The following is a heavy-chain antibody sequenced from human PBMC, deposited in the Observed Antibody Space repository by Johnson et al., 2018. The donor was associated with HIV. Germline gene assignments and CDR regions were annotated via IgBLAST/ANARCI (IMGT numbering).Heavy chain of an antibody. CDR1: GFTFSSYR. J-gene: IGHJ3*02. D-gene: IGHD6-19*01. V-gene: IGHV3-7*01. Sequence: VQLVESGGGLVQPGGSLRLSCAASGFTFSSYRMSWVRQAPGKGLEWVANIKHDGSEKYYADSVKGRFTISRDTSKNTLYLQMNSLRAEDTAVYYCAKDMELEIAVKGSAFDIWGQGTMVTVSS. CDR3: AKDMELEIAVKGSAFDI. CDR2: IKHDGSEK.